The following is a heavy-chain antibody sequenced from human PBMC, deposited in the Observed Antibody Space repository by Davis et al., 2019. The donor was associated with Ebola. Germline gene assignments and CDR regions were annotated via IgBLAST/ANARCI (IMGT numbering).Heavy chain of an antibody. Sequence: AASVKVSCKASGYTFTSYYMHWVRQAPGQGLEWMGIINPSGGSTSYAQKFQGRVTMTRDTSTSTVYMELSSLRAEGTALYYCAKDMESSSWAEHGYYYYYYGMDVWGQGTTVTVSS. V-gene: IGHV1-46*01. CDR3: AKDMESSSWAEHGYYYYYYGMDV. CDR1: GYTFTSYY. D-gene: IGHD6-13*01. CDR2: INPSGGST. J-gene: IGHJ6*02.